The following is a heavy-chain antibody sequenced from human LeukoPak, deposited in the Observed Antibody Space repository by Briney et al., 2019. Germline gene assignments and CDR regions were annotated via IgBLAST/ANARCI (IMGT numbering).Heavy chain of an antibody. D-gene: IGHD1-1*01. V-gene: IGHV3-33*08. J-gene: IGHJ4*02. CDR1: GFTVSSNY. Sequence: GGSLRLSCAASGFTVSSNYMTWVRQAPGKGLEWVAFIWSDGSNKYYADSVKGRFTISRDNSEDTLYLQMNSLRVEDTAVYYCARDPAGSGFAFDSWGQGALVTVSS. CDR2: IWSDGSNK. CDR3: ARDPAGSGFAFDS.